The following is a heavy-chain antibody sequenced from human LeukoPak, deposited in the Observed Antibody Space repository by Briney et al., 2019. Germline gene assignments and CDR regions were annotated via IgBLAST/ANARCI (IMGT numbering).Heavy chain of an antibody. D-gene: IGHD6-13*01. CDR3: ARGLRQMIAGIYIAAAGNDGDAFDI. CDR2: INHSGST. V-gene: IGHV4-34*01. Sequence: PSETLSLTCTVSGGSISSYYWSWIRQPPGKGLEWIGEINHSGSTNYNPSLKSRVTISVDTSKNQFSLKLSSVTAADTAVYYCARGLRQMIAGIYIAAAGNDGDAFDIWGQGTMVTVSS. J-gene: IGHJ3*02. CDR1: GGSISSYY.